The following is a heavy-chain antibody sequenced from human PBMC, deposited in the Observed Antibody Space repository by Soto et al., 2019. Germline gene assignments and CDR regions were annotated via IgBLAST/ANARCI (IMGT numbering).Heavy chain of an antibody. J-gene: IGHJ4*02. CDR3: ARTTTTKSRDY. D-gene: IGHD4-17*01. Sequence: EVQLLESGGGLVQPGGSLGLSCAASGFTFSSYDMSWVRQAPGKGLEYVSSISVTGSGTYYAESVKGRFTISRENSKNTLYLQMNSLRVEDTAVYYCARTTTTKSRDYWGQGTLVTVSS. CDR1: GFTFSSYD. V-gene: IGHV3-23*01. CDR2: ISVTGSGT.